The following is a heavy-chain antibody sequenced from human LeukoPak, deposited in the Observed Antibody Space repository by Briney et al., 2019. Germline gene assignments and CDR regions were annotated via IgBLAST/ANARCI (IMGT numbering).Heavy chain of an antibody. CDR3: ARDKGGGLDY. V-gene: IGHV3-33*01. J-gene: IGHJ4*02. CDR1: GFTFGSFG. D-gene: IGHD3-16*01. CDR2: IWGDGGTQ. Sequence: GGSLRLSCAPSGFTFGSFGMHWVRQAPGKGLEWVAIIWGDGGTQYYGDSVKVRVTISRDNSKNMLYLQMNSLRAEDTAVYYCARDKGGGLDYWGQGTLVTVSS.